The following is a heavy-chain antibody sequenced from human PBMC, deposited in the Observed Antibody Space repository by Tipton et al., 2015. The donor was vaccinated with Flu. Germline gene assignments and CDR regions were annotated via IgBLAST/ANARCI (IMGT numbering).Heavy chain of an antibody. CDR3: VLPGDYNY. CDR1: GYRFSSYW. V-gene: IGHV5-10-1*01. CDR2: IDPGDSYT. Sequence: VQLVQSGAEVKKPGESLRISCKGSGYRFSSYWISWVRQMPGKGLEWMGRIDPGDSYTNYSPSFQGHVTISADKSISAAYLQWSSLKASDTAMYYCVLPGDYNYWGQGTLVNVSS. J-gene: IGHJ4*02. D-gene: IGHD4-17*01.